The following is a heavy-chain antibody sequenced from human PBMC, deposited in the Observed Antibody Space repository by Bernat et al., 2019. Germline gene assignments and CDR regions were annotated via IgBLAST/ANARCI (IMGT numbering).Heavy chain of an antibody. CDR3: ARDKGEYYYYGMDV. CDR1: GFTVSSNY. CDR2: IYSGGST. Sequence: EVQLVESGGGLVQPGGSLRLSCAASGFTVSSNYMSWVRQAPGKGLEWVSVIYSGGSTYYADSVKGRFTISRDNSKNTLYLQMNSLRAEDTAVYYCARDKGEYYYYGMDVWGQGTTVTVSS. J-gene: IGHJ6*02. V-gene: IGHV3-66*01.